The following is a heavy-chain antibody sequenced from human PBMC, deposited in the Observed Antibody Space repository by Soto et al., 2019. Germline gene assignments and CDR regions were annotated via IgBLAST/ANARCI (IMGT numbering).Heavy chain of an antibody. CDR1: GFTFSSYS. V-gene: IGHV3-48*01. D-gene: IGHD2-2*01. J-gene: IGHJ6*03. CDR3: ARRQHQLLNYMDV. Sequence: GGSLRLSCAASGFTFSSYSMNWVRQAPGKGLEWVSYISSSSSTIYYADSVKGRFTISRDNAKNSLYLQMNSLRAEDTAVYYCARRQHQLLNYMDVWAKGTTVTVSS. CDR2: ISSSSSTI.